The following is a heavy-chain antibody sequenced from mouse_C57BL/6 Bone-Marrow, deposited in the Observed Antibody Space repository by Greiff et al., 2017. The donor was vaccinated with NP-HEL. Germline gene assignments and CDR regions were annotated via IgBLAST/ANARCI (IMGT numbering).Heavy chain of an antibody. Sequence: QVQLQQSGAELVRPGASVKLSCKASGYTFTDYYINWVKQRPGQGLEWIARLYPGSGNTYYNEKFKGKATLTAEKSSSTAYMQLSSLTSEDSAVYFCARCYCGFDYWGQGTTLTVSS. CDR1: GYTFTDYY. CDR2: LYPGSGNT. J-gene: IGHJ2*01. V-gene: IGHV1-76*01. CDR3: ARCYCGFDY. D-gene: IGHD1-1*01.